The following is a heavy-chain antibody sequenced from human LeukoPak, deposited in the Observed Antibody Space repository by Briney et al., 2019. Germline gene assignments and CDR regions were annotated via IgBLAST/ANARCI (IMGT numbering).Heavy chain of an antibody. CDR2: ISDSGDST. J-gene: IGHJ6*03. CDR3: AKDQIISGTTWVYYYMDV. Sequence: GGSLRLSCAASGFTFSSYAMSWVRQAPGKGLEWVSHISDSGDSTYYADSVKGRFTISRDNSKNTLYLQMNSLRAEDTAVYYCAKDQIISGTTWVYYYMDVWGKGTTVTVSS. D-gene: IGHD1-20*01. V-gene: IGHV3-23*01. CDR1: GFTFSSYA.